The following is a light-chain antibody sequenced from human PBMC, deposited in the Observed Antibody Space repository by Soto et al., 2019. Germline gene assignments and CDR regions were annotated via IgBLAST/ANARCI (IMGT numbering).Light chain of an antibody. V-gene: IGKV3-20*01. CDR3: QQYGSSPPLT. Sequence: EIVLTQSPVTLSLSPGERATLSCRASQSVSSSYLAWYQQKPGQAPRLLIYGAFNRATGIPDRFSGSGSGTDFTLTISRLEPEDFAVYYCQQYGSSPPLTFGGGTKVDIK. CDR1: QSVSSSY. CDR2: GAF. J-gene: IGKJ4*01.